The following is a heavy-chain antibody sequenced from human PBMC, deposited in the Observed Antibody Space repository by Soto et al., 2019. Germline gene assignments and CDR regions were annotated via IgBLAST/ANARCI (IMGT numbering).Heavy chain of an antibody. CDR3: ARHPHCLRGSGSSLRLSWFDP. Sequence: PQTCSDTKTGSGGSTSSSSYYWCRIRRHAGKELEWIGTIYYSGSTYYNPSLKSRVTISVDTSKNQFSLNLSSVTAADTAVYYCARHPHCLRGSGSSLRLSWFDPWGLVTLVSVS. D-gene: IGHD3-10*01. CDR1: GGSTSSSSYY. CDR2: IYYSGST. V-gene: IGHV4-39*01. J-gene: IGHJ5*02.